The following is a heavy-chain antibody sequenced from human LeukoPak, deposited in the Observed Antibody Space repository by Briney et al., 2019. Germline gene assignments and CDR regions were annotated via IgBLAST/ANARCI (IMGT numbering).Heavy chain of an antibody. CDR3: ARVSSLAVAGFFDY. CDR1: GFTFSGYW. CDR2: IKQDGSEK. V-gene: IGHV3-7*01. Sequence: GGSLRLSCAASGFTFSGYWMNWARQAPGKGLEWVANIKQDGSEKDYVDSVKGRFTISRDNAKNSLYLQMNSLRVEDTAVYYCARVSSLAVAGFFDYWGQGILVTVSS. D-gene: IGHD6-19*01. J-gene: IGHJ4*02.